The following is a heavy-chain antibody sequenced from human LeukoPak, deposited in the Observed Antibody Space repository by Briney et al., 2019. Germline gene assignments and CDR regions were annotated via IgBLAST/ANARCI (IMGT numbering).Heavy chain of an antibody. Sequence: GGSLRLSCAASGFTVSTNYMSWVRQAPGKGLEWVSVIYSGGSTYYTDSVKGRFTISRDNSKNMLYLQMNSLRAEDTAVYYCARGGEQLLAPYYYYGMDVWGQGTTVTVSS. J-gene: IGHJ6*02. D-gene: IGHD6-13*01. CDR3: ARGGEQLLAPYYYYGMDV. CDR2: IYSGGST. CDR1: GFTVSTNY. V-gene: IGHV3-66*02.